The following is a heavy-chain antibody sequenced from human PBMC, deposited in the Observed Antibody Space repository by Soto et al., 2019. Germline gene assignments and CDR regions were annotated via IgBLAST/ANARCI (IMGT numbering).Heavy chain of an antibody. CDR2: ISSSSYI. J-gene: IGHJ3*02. Sequence: GGSLRLSCAASGFTLSSYSMNWVRQAPGKGLEWVSSISSSSYIYYADSVKGRFTISRDNAKNSLYLQMNSLRAEDTAVYYCATDIVVVPAAIVAFDIWGQGTMVTVSS. CDR3: ATDIVVVPAAIVAFDI. D-gene: IGHD2-2*02. CDR1: GFTLSSYS. V-gene: IGHV3-21*01.